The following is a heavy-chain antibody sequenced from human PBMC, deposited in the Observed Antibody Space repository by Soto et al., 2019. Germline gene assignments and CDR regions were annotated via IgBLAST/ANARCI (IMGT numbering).Heavy chain of an antibody. Sequence: QVQLVESGGGLVKPGGSLRLSCEASGFTLSDYYMTWIRQAPGKGLEWISYISSSATIIYYADSVKGRFTISRDNAKTSLYLQMNRLRAADTAVYYCARALKLWLVGGDYYYYYMDVWGKGTTVTVSS. V-gene: IGHV3-11*01. J-gene: IGHJ6*03. CDR2: ISSSATII. D-gene: IGHD6-19*01. CDR3: ARALKLWLVGGDYYYYYMDV. CDR1: GFTLSDYY.